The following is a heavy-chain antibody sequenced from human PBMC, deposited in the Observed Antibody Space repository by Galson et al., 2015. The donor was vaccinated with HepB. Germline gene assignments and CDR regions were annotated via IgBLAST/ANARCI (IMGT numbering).Heavy chain of an antibody. J-gene: IGHJ4*02. V-gene: IGHV3-74*01. CDR3: ARGYSGTYRADY. D-gene: IGHD1-26*01. CDR1: GFTFSSYW. CDR2: INGDGSST. Sequence: SLRLSCAASGFTFSSYWMHWVRQAPGKGLVWVSRINGDGSSTAYADSVKGRFTISRDNAKNTLYLQMNSLRAEDTAVYFCARGYSGTYRADYWGQGTLVTVSS.